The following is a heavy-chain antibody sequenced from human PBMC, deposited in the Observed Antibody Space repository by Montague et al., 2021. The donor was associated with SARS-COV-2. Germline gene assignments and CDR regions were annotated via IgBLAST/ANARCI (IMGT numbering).Heavy chain of an antibody. CDR2: IIPLFGTA. V-gene: IGHV1-69*13. CDR1: GGTFSSYA. CDR3: ARGNYDILTGYESPIYYYYMDV. J-gene: IGHJ6*03. Sequence: SVKVSCKASGGTFSSYAMSWVRQAPGQGLEWMGGIIPLFGTASYAQKFRGRVTITADESTSTAYMELSSLRSEDTAVYYCARGNYDILTGYESPIYYYYMDVWGKGTTVTVSS. D-gene: IGHD3-9*01.